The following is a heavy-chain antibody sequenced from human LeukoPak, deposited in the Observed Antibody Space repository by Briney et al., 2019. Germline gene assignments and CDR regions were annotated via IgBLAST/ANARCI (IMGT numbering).Heavy chain of an antibody. V-gene: IGHV3-23*01. CDR2: ISGSGGST. Sequence: GGSLRLSCAASGFTFSSYAMSWVRQAPGKGLEWVSAISGSGGSTYYADSVKGRFTIARDNAKNTLYLQMNSLRAEDTAVYYCARGDYGDYQITIDYWGQGTLVTVSS. CDR3: ARGDYGDYQITIDY. D-gene: IGHD4-17*01. J-gene: IGHJ4*02. CDR1: GFTFSSYA.